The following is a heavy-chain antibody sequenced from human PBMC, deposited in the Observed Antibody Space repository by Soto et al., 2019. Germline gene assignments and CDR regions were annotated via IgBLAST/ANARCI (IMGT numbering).Heavy chain of an antibody. CDR3: ARDQSGVDYYDSSGYSWYFDL. D-gene: IGHD3-22*01. J-gene: IGHJ2*01. CDR2: ISAYNGNT. Sequence: GASVKVSCKASGYTFTSYGISWVRQAPGQGLEWMGWISAYNGNTNYAQKLQGRVTMTTDTSTSTAYMELRSLRSDDTAVYYCARDQSGVDYYDSSGYSWYFDLWGRGTLVTVSS. CDR1: GYTFTSYG. V-gene: IGHV1-18*01.